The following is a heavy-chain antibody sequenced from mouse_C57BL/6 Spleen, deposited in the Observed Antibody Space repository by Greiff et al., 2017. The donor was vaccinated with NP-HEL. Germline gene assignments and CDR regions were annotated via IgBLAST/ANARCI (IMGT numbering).Heavy chain of an antibody. CDR1: GFTFSSYG. D-gene: IGHD1-1*02. J-gene: IGHJ2*01. CDR3: ARHEVGTFYFDY. V-gene: IGHV5-6*01. Sequence: EVQLVESGGDLVKPGGSLKLSCAASGFTFSSYGMSWVRQTPDKRLEWVATISSGGSYTYYPDSVKGRFTISRDNAKNTLYLQMSSLKSEDTAMYYCARHEVGTFYFDYWGQGTTLTVSS. CDR2: ISSGGSYT.